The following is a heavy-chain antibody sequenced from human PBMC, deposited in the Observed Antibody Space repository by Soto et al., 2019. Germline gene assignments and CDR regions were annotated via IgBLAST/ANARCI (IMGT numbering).Heavy chain of an antibody. J-gene: IGHJ5*02. CDR1: GGSISSGDYY. Sequence: SETLSLTCTVSGGSISSGDYYWSWIRQPPGKGLEWIGYIYYSGSTYYNPSLKSRVTISVDTSKNQFSLKLSSVTAAATAVYYCARGGKECMTMIRLDPWGQGTLVTVSS. D-gene: IGHD3-10*01. CDR2: IYYSGST. CDR3: ARGGKECMTMIRLDP. V-gene: IGHV4-30-4*01.